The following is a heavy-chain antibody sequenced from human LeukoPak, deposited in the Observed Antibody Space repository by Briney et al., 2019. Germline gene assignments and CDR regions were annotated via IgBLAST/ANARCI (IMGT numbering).Heavy chain of an antibody. Sequence: GGSLRLSCAASGFTFSSYAMHWVCQAPGKGLEWVAVISYDGSNKYYADSVKGRFTISRDNSKNTLYLQMNSLRAEDTAVYYCARDTTNYYDSSGPAEYFQHWGQGTLVTVSS. J-gene: IGHJ1*01. D-gene: IGHD3-22*01. CDR1: GFTFSSYA. V-gene: IGHV3-30-3*01. CDR3: ARDTTNYYDSSGPAEYFQH. CDR2: ISYDGSNK.